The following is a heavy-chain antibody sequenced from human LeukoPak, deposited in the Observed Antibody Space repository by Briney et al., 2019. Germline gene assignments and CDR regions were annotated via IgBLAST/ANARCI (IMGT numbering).Heavy chain of an antibody. V-gene: IGHV3-48*01. CDR2: ISNSSNTI. CDR1: GFTFSTYT. Sequence: PGGSLRLSCAASGFTFSTYTMNGVRQAPGKGLEWISYISNSSNTIYYADSVKGRFTISRDNAKNSLFLQMNSLRVEDTAVYYCATTEFLDHWGQGTLVTVSS. D-gene: IGHD3-10*01. CDR3: ATTEFLDH. J-gene: IGHJ4*02.